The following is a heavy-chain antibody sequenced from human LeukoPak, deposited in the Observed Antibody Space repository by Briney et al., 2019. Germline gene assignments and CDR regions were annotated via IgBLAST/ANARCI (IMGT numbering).Heavy chain of an antibody. CDR2: INSDGSST. Sequence: GGSLRLSCEASGFTFSTYWMHWVRQAPGKGLVWVSRINSDGSSTVYADSVNGRFTISRDNAKNTLYLQMNSLRAEDTAVYYCARDLFYDSSGFYASDYWRQGTLVSVSS. CDR3: ARDLFYDSSGFYASDY. V-gene: IGHV3-74*01. D-gene: IGHD3-22*01. CDR1: GFTFSTYW. J-gene: IGHJ4*02.